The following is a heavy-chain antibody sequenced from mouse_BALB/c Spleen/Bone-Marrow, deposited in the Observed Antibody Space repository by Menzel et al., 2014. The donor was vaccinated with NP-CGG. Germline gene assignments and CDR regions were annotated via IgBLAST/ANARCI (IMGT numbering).Heavy chain of an antibody. V-gene: IGHV1S22*01. D-gene: IGHD2-14*01. CDR3: TREVRRYAMDY. J-gene: IGHJ4*01. CDR1: GYTFTSYW. Sequence: LQQSGSELVRPGASVKLSCKASGYTFTSYWMHWVKQRPGQGLEWIGNIYPDSGSTNYDEKFKSKATLTVDTSSSTAYMQLSSLTSEDSAVYYCTREVRRYAMDYWGQGTSVTVSS. CDR2: IYPDSGST.